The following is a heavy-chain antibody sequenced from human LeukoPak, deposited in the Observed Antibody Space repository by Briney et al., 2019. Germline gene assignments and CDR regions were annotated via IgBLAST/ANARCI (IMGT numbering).Heavy chain of an antibody. CDR3: AKPRYSSGWMFDY. D-gene: IGHD6-19*01. CDR1: GFTFSSYG. Sequence: GGSLRLSCAASGFTFSSYGMHWVRQAPGKGLEWVAFIRYDGSNKYYADSVKGRFTISRDNSKNTLYLQMNSLRAEDTAVYYCAKPRYSSGWMFDYWGQGTLVTVSS. V-gene: IGHV3-30*02. J-gene: IGHJ4*02. CDR2: IRYDGSNK.